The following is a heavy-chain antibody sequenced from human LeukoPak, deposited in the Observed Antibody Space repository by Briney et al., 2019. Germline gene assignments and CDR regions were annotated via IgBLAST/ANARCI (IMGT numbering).Heavy chain of an antibody. Sequence: ASVKVSCKVSGYTLTELSMHWVRQAPGKGLEWMGGFDPEDGETIYAQKFQGRVTMTEDTSTDTAYMELSSLRSEDTAVYYCATEPEVYGSSSRGAFDIWGQGTMVTVSS. V-gene: IGHV1-24*01. CDR1: GYTLTELS. J-gene: IGHJ3*02. CDR3: ATEPEVYGSSSRGAFDI. CDR2: FDPEDGET. D-gene: IGHD1-26*01.